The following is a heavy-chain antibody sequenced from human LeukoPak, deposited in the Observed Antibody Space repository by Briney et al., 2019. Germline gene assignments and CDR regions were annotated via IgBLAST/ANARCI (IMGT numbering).Heavy chain of an antibody. CDR1: GDSVSGSSAV. Sequence: SQTLSLTCAISGDSVSGSSAVWNWIRQSPSIGLEWLGRAYYRSKWYIDYAVSVKGRITNTPDTSKNQFSLQLNSVTPEDTAVYYCARGAVRGGTNFDYWGQGTLVTVSS. V-gene: IGHV6-1*01. CDR3: ARGAVRGGTNFDY. J-gene: IGHJ4*02. D-gene: IGHD3-10*01. CDR2: AYYRSKWYI.